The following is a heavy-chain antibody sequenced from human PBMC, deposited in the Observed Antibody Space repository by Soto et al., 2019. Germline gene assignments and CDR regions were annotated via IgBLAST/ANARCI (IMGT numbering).Heavy chain of an antibody. V-gene: IGHV3-33*01. CDR3: ARDDIPGRAVAIYGMDV. D-gene: IGHD6-19*01. CDR2: IWYDGSNK. J-gene: IGHJ6*02. Sequence: PGGSLRLSCAASEFTFSNYGMHWFRQAPGKGLEWVAVIWYDGSNKYYADSVKGRFTISRDNSKNTLYLQMNSLRAEDTAVYYCARDDIPGRAVAIYGMDVWGQGTTVTVSS. CDR1: EFTFSNYG.